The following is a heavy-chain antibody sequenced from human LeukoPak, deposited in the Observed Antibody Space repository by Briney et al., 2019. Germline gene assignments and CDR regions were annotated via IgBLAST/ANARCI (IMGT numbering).Heavy chain of an antibody. V-gene: IGHV4-39*07. D-gene: IGHD2-15*01. CDR1: GGSISSSSDY. CDR3: ARDADCSGDNCFEYFPH. J-gene: IGHJ1*01. CDR2: IYYSGST. Sequence: SETLSLTCTVSGGSISSSSDYWGWIRQPPGKGLEWIGSIYYSGSTYYNPSLKSRVTISVDTSKNQFSLKLSSVTAADTAVYYCARDADCSGDNCFEYFPHWGQGTLVTVSS.